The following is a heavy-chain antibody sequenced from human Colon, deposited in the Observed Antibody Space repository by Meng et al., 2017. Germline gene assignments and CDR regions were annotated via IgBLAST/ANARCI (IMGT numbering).Heavy chain of an antibody. D-gene: IGHD6-13*01. J-gene: IGHJ4*02. CDR1: GDSISSGNG. Sequence: QAHLTAAGTRPVKPSGTLSLTCAVSGDSISSGNGWTWVRQPPGKGLEWIGEIYPSGRTSSNPSLQGRVTILLDKSKNQFSLELNSVTAADTAIYFCARKRTSPGTLGFDYWGQGTLVTVSS. CDR3: ARKRTSPGTLGFDY. CDR2: IYPSGRT. V-gene: IGHV4-4*02.